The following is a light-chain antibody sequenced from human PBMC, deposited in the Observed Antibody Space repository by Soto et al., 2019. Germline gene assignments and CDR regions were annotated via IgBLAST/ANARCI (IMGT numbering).Light chain of an antibody. CDR3: QKYYTAPET. CDR2: DES. Sequence: DIQMTQSPSSLSASVGDRVTITCRASQGIGNYLAWYQQKPGKVPKNLIYDESTLQSGVPSRFSGSGSGTDFTLTISSLQPEDVATYYCQKYYTAPETFGQGTKVEIK. V-gene: IGKV1-27*01. CDR1: QGIGNY. J-gene: IGKJ1*01.